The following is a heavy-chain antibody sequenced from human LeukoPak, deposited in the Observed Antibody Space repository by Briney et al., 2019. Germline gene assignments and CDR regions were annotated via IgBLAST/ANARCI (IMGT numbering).Heavy chain of an antibody. J-gene: IGHJ5*02. V-gene: IGHV3-30*03. CDR1: GFTFSGYG. CDR2: IAYDGNRK. Sequence: GGSLRLSCAASGFTFSGYGMRWVRQAPGKGLEWVTGIAYDGNRKHYADSVRGRFTISRDNSRNTMDLQMNSLRVEDTAVYHCTRYDSSRFDPWGQGTLVIVSS. CDR3: TRYDSSRFDP. D-gene: IGHD3-3*01.